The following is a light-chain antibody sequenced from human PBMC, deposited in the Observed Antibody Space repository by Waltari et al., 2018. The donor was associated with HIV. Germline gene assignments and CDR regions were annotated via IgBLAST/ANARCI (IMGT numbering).Light chain of an antibody. V-gene: IGLV2-14*03. Sequence: QSALTQPASVSGSPGQSVTISCTAPTSDFARYNSVSWYQQHPGNLPKVIIYEVTSRPSGVPHRFSGSKSGNTASLTISGLQAEDEAIYYCSTHTTTDTLIFGGGTKLTVL. CDR3: STHTTTDTLI. J-gene: IGLJ2*01. CDR2: EVT. CDR1: TSDFARYNS.